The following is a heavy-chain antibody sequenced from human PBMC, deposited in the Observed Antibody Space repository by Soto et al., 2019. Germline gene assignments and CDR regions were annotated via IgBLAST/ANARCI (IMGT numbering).Heavy chain of an antibody. CDR2: ISYDGSNK. Sequence: QVQLVESGGGVVQPGRSLRLSCAASGFTFSSYGMHWVRQAPGKGLEWVAVISYDGSNKYYADSVQGRFTISRDNSKNTRYLQMNSLRAEDTAVYYCAKTNSGSYWPYYYYGMDVWGQGTTVTVSS. V-gene: IGHV3-30*18. CDR1: GFTFSSYG. D-gene: IGHD1-26*01. J-gene: IGHJ6*02. CDR3: AKTNSGSYWPYYYYGMDV.